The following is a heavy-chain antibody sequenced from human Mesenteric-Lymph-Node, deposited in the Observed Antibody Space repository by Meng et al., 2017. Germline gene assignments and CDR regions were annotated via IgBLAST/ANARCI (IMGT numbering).Heavy chain of an antibody. V-gene: IGHV3-30-3*01. CDR3: ARDKSHYDGRSGWFDP. Sequence: QVPLVESGGAVVQPGSSLRLSCAASGLTFTDYAMHWVRQAPGKGLEWVAIVSHDGNSGCYADSVKGRFSISRDNFRNTQYLQMNSLRPEDTAVYYCARDKSHYDGRSGWFDPWGQGTLVTVSS. D-gene: IGHD3-16*01. J-gene: IGHJ5*02. CDR1: GLTFTDYA. CDR2: VSHDGNSG.